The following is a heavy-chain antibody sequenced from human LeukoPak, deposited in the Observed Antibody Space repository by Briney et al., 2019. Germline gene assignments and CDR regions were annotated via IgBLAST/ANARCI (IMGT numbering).Heavy chain of an antibody. CDR3: ARRTRGYPPDY. V-gene: IGHV4-59*12. J-gene: IGHJ4*02. D-gene: IGHD5-18*01. CDR2: IYYSGST. Sequence: SETLSLTCTVSGGSISSYYWSWIRQPPGKGLEWIGYIYYSGSTNYNPSLKSRVTISVDTSKNQFSLKLSSVTAADTAVYYCARRTRGYPPDYWGQGTLVTVSS. CDR1: GGSISSYY.